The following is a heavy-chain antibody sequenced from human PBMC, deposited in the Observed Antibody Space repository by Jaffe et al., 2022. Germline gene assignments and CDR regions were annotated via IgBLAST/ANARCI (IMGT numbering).Heavy chain of an antibody. CDR1: GGSFSGYY. Sequence: QVQLQQWGAGLLKPSETLSLTCAVYGGSFSGYYWSWIRQPPGKGLEWIGEINHSGSTNYNPSLKSRVTISVDTSKNQFSLKLSSVTAADTAVYYCARWAGMVQGVTTSDLISPEYYYYYMDVWGKGTTVTVSS. D-gene: IGHD3-10*01. CDR3: ARWAGMVQGVTTSDLISPEYYYYYMDV. V-gene: IGHV4-34*01. CDR2: INHSGST. J-gene: IGHJ6*03.